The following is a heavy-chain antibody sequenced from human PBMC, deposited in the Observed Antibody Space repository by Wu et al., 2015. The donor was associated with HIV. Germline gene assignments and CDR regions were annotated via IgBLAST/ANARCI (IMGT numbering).Heavy chain of an antibody. V-gene: IGHV1-8*01. D-gene: IGHD6-19*01. J-gene: IGHJ3*01. CDR3: ARWYASGWDFPSPIICYFDL. CDR1: GYALTNFD. Sequence: QEQLVQSGPEVKPPGASVTVSCKASGYALTNFDVYWVRQSTGQGLEWVGWLNPQTGNTGYAEKFQGRVTLTGDSSISTAYMELRRLRSEDTAVYFCARWYASGWDFPSPIICYFDLWGQG. CDR2: LNPQTGNT.